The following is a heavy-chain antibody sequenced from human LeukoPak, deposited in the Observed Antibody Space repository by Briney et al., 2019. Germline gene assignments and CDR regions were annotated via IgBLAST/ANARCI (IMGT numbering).Heavy chain of an antibody. CDR2: IYPGDSDT. CDR3: ARHSYGVDTAMVAFDP. Sequence: GESLKISCKGSGYSFTSYWIGWVRQMPGKGLGWMGIIYPGDSDTRYSPSFQGQVTISADKSISTAYLQWSSLKASDTAMYHCARHSYGVDTAMVAFDPWGQGTLVTVSS. D-gene: IGHD5-18*01. V-gene: IGHV5-51*01. J-gene: IGHJ5*02. CDR1: GYSFTSYW.